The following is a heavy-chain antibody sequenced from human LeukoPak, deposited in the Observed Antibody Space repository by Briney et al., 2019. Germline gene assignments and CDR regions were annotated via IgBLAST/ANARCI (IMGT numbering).Heavy chain of an antibody. V-gene: IGHV4-59*01. CDR3: ARGSGFYGY. CDR1: GGSISSYY. Sequence: SETLSLTCTVSGGSISSYYWSWIRQPPGKGLEWIGHIYYTGSTNYNPSLKSRVTISVDTPKNQFSLKLSSVTAADTAVYYCARGSGFYGYWGQGTLVTVSS. J-gene: IGHJ4*02. CDR2: IYYTGST. D-gene: IGHD6-19*01.